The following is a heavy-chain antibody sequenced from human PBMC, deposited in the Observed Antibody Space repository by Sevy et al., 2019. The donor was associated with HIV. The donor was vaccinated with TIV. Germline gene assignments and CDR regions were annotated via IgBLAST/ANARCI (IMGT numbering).Heavy chain of an antibody. CDR1: GFTFSIYT. Sequence: GGSLRLSCAASGFTFSIYTMSWVRQAPGKGLEWVSTFGFGGSKIYYADSVKGRFTISRDNSRNTVYLQMKSLRADDTAVYYCAREWCTQPLDYWGQGTLVTVSS. CDR3: AREWCTQPLDY. D-gene: IGHD2-8*02. CDR2: FGFGGSKI. V-gene: IGHV3-23*01. J-gene: IGHJ4*02.